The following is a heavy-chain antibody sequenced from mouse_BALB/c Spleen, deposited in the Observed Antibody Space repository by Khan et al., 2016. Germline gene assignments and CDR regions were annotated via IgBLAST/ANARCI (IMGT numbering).Heavy chain of an antibody. D-gene: IGHD2-1*01. Sequence: EVQLQESGPGLVKPSQSLSLTCSVTGYSITSGYYWNWIRQFPGNKLEWMGYISYDGSNNYNPSLKNRISITRDTSKHQFFLKLNSVTTEDTATSYCATYGNYEGFAYWGQGTLVTVSA. CDR2: ISYDGSN. CDR3: ATYGNYEGFAY. V-gene: IGHV3-6*02. CDR1: GYSITSGYY. J-gene: IGHJ3*01.